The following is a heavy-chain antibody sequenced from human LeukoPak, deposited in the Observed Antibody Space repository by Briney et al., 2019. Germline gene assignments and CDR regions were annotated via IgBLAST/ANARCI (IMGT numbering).Heavy chain of an antibody. V-gene: IGHV4-39*02. D-gene: IGHD1-26*01. CDR3: AGEGDIVGATSPDY. CDR1: GGSISSSSYY. J-gene: IGHJ4*02. CDR2: IYYSGST. Sequence: PSETLSLTCTVSGGSISSSSYYWGWIRQPPGKGLEWIGSIYYSGSTYYNPSLKSRVTISVDTSKNQFSLKLSSVTAADTAVYYCAGEGDIVGATSPDYWGQGTLVTVSS.